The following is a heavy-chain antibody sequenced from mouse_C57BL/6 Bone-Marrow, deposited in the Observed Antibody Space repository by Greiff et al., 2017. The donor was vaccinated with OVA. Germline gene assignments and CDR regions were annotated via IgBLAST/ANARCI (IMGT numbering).Heavy chain of an antibody. CDR3: ARYGSNRGYFDV. D-gene: IGHD2-5*01. CDR2: IRNKANGYTT. V-gene: IGHV7-3*01. Sequence: EVQLVESGGGLVQPGGSLSLSCAASGFTFTDYYMSWVRQPPGKALEWLGFIRNKANGYTTEYSASVKGRFTISRDNSQSILYLQMNALRAEDIATYDCARYGSNRGYFDVWGTGTTVTVSA. CDR1: GFTFTDYY. J-gene: IGHJ1*03.